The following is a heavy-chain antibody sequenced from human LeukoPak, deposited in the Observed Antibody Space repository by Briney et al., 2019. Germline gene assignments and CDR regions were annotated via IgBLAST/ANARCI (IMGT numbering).Heavy chain of an antibody. CDR2: ISGRGDNT. J-gene: IGHJ4*02. D-gene: IGHD4-23*01. V-gene: IGHV3-23*01. Sequence: GGSLRLSCAASGFTFNGYAMSWVRQAPGKGLEWVSGISGRGDNTYYADSVKGRFTISRDNSKNTLRLQMNSLGDEDTAVYYCAKRVQGNTGPFHCWGQGTLASVSS. CDR3: AKRVQGNTGPFHC. CDR1: GFTFNGYA.